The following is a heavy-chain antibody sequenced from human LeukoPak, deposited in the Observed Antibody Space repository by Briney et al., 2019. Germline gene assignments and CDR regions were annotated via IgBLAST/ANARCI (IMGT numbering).Heavy chain of an antibody. CDR1: GFTFSDYY. CDR2: ISSSGSTI. V-gene: IGHV3-11*01. CDR3: ARVGLGYCSSTSCYTDYYCYYMDV. Sequence: GGSLRLSCAASGFTFSDYYMSWIRQAPGKGLEWVSYISSSGSTIYYADSVKGRFTISRDNAKNSLYLQMNSLRAEDTAVYYCARVGLGYCSSTSCYTDYYCYYMDVWGKGTTVTVSS. J-gene: IGHJ6*03. D-gene: IGHD2-2*02.